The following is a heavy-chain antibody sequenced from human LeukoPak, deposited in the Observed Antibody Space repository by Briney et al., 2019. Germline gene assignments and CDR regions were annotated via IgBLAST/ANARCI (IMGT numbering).Heavy chain of an antibody. J-gene: IGHJ4*02. CDR2: INPNSGGT. CDR3: ARSGWSSSFIDY. D-gene: IGHD6-13*01. Sequence: ASVKVSCKASGYTFTGYYIHWVRQAPGQGLEWMGWINPNSGGTNYAQKFQGRVSMTRDTSISTAYMELSRLRSDDTAVYYCARSGWSSSFIDYWGQGTLVTVSS. V-gene: IGHV1-2*02. CDR1: GYTFTGYY.